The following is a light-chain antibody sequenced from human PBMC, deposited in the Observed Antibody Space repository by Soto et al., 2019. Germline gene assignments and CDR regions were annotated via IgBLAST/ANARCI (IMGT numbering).Light chain of an antibody. Sequence: EIVLAQSPGTLSLSPGQRATLSCRASQSVSRDYVAWYQHKPGQAPRLLIYAASSRPSGIPDRFGGSGSGTDFTLTISSLQPEDFATYCCQQRNSYPITFGQGTRLEIK. CDR3: QQRNSYPIT. V-gene: IGKV3D-20*02. J-gene: IGKJ5*01. CDR2: AAS. CDR1: QSVSRDY.